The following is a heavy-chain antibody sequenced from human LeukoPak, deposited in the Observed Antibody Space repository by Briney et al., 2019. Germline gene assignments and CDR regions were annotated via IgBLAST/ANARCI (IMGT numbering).Heavy chain of an antibody. CDR1: GYTFTTHY. CDR2: ISPRGGNT. J-gene: IGHJ4*02. V-gene: IGHV1-46*01. CDR3: ARDFFNMISEY. D-gene: IGHD3/OR15-3a*01. Sequence: ASVKVSCKASGYTFTTHYIHWVRLAPGQGLEWMGIISPRGGNTNYAQKFKGRVTMTRDTSTSTVYLELSSLRSEDTAVYYCARDFFNMISEYWGRGTLVTVSS.